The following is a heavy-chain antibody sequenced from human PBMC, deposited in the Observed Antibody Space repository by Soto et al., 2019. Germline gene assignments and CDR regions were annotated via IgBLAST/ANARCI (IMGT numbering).Heavy chain of an antibody. D-gene: IGHD2-21*02. CDR3: AIPREHCGGDFSIRGQFDAFDI. CDR2: ISAYNGNT. J-gene: IGHJ3*02. CDR1: GYTFSNYG. Sequence: GASVKVSCKASGYTFSNYGITWVRQAPGQGLEWMGWISAYNGNTHFAQKFQGRVTMTTDTPTTTAFMELRSLRSDDTAVYFFAIPREHCGGDFSIRGQFDAFDIW. V-gene: IGHV1-18*01.